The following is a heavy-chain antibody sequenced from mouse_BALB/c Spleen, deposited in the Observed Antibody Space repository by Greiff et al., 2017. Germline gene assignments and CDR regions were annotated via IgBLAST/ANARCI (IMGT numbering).Heavy chain of an antibody. CDR2: IDPENGNT. D-gene: IGHD2-3*01. V-gene: IGHV14-1*02. J-gene: IGHJ2*01. Sequence: EVKLVESGAELVRPGALVKLSCKASGFNIKDYYMHWVKQRPEQGLEWIGWIDPENGNTIYDPKFQGKASITADTSSNTAYLQLSSLTSEDTAVYYCARDVTTHYFDYWGQGTTLTVSS. CDR1: GFNIKDYY. CDR3: ARDVTTHYFDY.